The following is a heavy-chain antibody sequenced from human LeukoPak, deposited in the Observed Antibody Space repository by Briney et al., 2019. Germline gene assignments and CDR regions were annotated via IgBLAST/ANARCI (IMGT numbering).Heavy chain of an antibody. CDR3: ARMYNYGSDDC. J-gene: IGHJ4*02. CDR1: GFIFNTYW. V-gene: IGHV3-74*01. CDR2: INYDGSST. Sequence: PGGSLRLSCAASGFIFNTYWMHWVRQAPGKGPVWVSRINYDGSSTTYADSVKGRFTISRDNAKNTLYLQMNSLRAEDTAVYYCARMYNYGSDDCWRQGTLVTVSS. D-gene: IGHD3-10*01.